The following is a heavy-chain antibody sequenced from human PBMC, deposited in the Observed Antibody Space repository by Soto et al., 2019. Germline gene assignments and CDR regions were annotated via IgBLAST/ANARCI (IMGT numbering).Heavy chain of an antibody. D-gene: IGHD3-22*01. V-gene: IGHV4-34*01. Sequence: ASETLSLTCAVYGGSFSGYYWSWIRQPPGKGLEWIGEINHSGSTNYNPSLKSRVTISVDTSKNQFSLKLSSVTAADTAVYYCARYYYDSSGYYYFDYWGQGTLVTVTS. J-gene: IGHJ4*02. CDR3: ARYYYDSSGYYYFDY. CDR2: INHSGST. CDR1: GGSFSGYY.